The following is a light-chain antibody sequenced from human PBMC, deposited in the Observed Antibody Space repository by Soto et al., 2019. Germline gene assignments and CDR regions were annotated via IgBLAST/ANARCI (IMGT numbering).Light chain of an antibody. CDR3: QSYDSSLSGHVV. CDR1: SSNIGAGYD. Sequence: QSVLTQPPSVSGAPGPRVTISCTGSSSNIGAGYDVHWYQQLPGTAPKLLIYSNSNRPSGVPDRFSGSKSGTSASLAITGLQAEDEADYYCQSYDSSLSGHVVFGGGTKVTVL. CDR2: SNS. V-gene: IGLV1-40*01. J-gene: IGLJ2*01.